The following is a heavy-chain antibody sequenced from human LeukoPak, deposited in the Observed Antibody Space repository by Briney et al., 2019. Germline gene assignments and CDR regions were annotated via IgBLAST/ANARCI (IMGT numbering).Heavy chain of an antibody. CDR2: MSHSGSS. CDR3: ARARYANAWYAFDI. CDR1: GGSISSYY. D-gene: IGHD2-2*01. J-gene: IGHJ3*02. V-gene: IGHV4-59*01. Sequence: PSETLSLTCTVSGGSISSYYWSWIRQPPGRGLEWIGSMSHSGSSDSNPSLKSRVTILVDTSKNQFSLKLTSVTAADTAVYYCARARYANAWYAFDIWGQGTMVTVSS.